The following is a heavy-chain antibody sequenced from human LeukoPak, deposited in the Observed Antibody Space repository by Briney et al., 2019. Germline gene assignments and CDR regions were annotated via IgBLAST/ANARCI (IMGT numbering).Heavy chain of an antibody. D-gene: IGHD3-22*01. V-gene: IGHV1-18*01. CDR1: GYTFTSYG. J-gene: IGHJ3*02. CDR2: ISAYNGIT. CDR3: ARDRGLEYYYDSSGYADAFDI. Sequence: GASVKVSCKASGYTFTSYGISWVRQAPGQGLEWMGWISAYNGITNYAQKLQGRVTMTTDTSTSTAYMELRSLRSDDTAVYYCARDRGLEYYYDSSGYADAFDIWGQGTMVTVSS.